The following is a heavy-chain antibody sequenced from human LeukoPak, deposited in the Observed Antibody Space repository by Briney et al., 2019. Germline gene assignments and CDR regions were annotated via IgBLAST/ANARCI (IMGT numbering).Heavy chain of an antibody. Sequence: GGSLRFSCAASGFTFSTYWIHWVRPGPGKGLMWVSVISGDGSNTRYADSVKCPFTISRDNAKNTLYLQMNSLRAEDTAVYYCARDISLRMDASGQGTTVTVSS. V-gene: IGHV3-74*01. CDR1: GFTFSTYW. CDR3: ARDISLRMDA. CDR2: ISGDGSNT. J-gene: IGHJ6*01.